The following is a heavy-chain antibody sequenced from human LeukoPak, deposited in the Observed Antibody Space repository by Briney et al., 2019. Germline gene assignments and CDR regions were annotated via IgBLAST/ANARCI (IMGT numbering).Heavy chain of an antibody. CDR3: ARGLAYSYGYGY. V-gene: IGHV4-34*01. D-gene: IGHD5-18*01. J-gene: IGHJ4*02. CDR2: INHSGST. CDR1: GGSFSGYY. Sequence: SETLPLTCAVYGGSFSGYYWSWIRQPPGKGLEWIGEINHSGSTNYNPSLKSRVTISVDTSKNQFSLKLSSVTAADTAVYYCARGLAYSYGYGYWGQGTLVTVSS.